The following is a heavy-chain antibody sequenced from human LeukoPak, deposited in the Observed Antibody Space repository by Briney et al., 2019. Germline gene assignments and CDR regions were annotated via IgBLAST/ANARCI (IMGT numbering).Heavy chain of an antibody. J-gene: IGHJ5*02. CDR2: INHSGST. D-gene: IGHD2-2*01. CDR3: ARARRAYQLLPNWFDP. CDR1: GGSFSGYY. Sequence: SETLSLTCAVYGGSFSGYYWSWIRQPPGKGLEWIGEINHSGSTNYNPSLKSRVTISVDTSKNQFSLKLSSVTAADTAVYYCARARRAYQLLPNWFDPRGQGTLVTVSP. V-gene: IGHV4-34*01.